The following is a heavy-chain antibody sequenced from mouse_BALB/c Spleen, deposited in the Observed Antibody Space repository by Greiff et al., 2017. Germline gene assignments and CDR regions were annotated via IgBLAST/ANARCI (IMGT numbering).Heavy chain of an antibody. CDR2: ISDGGSYT. CDR1: GFTFSDYY. D-gene: IGHD1-1*01. V-gene: IGHV5-4*02. Sequence: EVQVVESGGGLVKPGGSLKLSCAASGFTFSDYYMYWVRQTPEKRLEWVATISDGGSYTYYPDSVKGRFTISRDNAKNNLYLQMSSLKSEDTAMYYCAREGAHYYGSSWAYWGQGTLVTVSA. CDR3: AREGAHYYGSSWAY. J-gene: IGHJ3*01.